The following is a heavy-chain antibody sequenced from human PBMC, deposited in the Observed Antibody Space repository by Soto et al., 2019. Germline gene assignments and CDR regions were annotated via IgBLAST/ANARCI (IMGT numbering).Heavy chain of an antibody. Sequence: GESLKISCKGSGYSFTSYWISWVRQMPGKGLEWMGRIDPSDSYTNYSPSFQGHVTISADKSISTAYLQWSSLKASDTAMYYCAGQSSSPYYYYGMDVWRQGTTVTVSS. CDR2: IDPSDSYT. CDR1: GYSFTSYW. CDR3: AGQSSSPYYYYGMDV. D-gene: IGHD6-6*01. J-gene: IGHJ6*02. V-gene: IGHV5-10-1*01.